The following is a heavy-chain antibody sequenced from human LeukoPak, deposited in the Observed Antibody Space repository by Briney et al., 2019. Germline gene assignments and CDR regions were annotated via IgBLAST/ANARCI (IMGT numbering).Heavy chain of an antibody. Sequence: SETLSLTCTVSGGSISDYYWSWIRQSPGKGLEWIGYIYYSGSTNYNPSLKSRVTISVDTSKNQFSLKLSSVTAADTAVYYCAREGVGATRLGYYFDYWGQGTLVTVSS. V-gene: IGHV4-59*01. CDR1: GGSISDYY. CDR3: AREGVGATRLGYYFDY. J-gene: IGHJ4*02. D-gene: IGHD1-26*01. CDR2: IYYSGST.